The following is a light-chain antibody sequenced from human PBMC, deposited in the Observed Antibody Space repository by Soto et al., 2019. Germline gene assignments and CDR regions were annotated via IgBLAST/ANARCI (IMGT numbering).Light chain of an antibody. CDR1: QSVSNSY. J-gene: IGKJ5*01. CDR3: QQRNDWQVT. V-gene: IGKV3D-20*02. Sequence: EIVLTQSPGTLSLSPGERATLSCRASQSVSNSYLAWYQQKPGQAPRLLIYGASSRATGIPDRFSGSGSGTDFTLTISSLEPGDFAIYYCQQRNDWQVTFGQGTRLEIK. CDR2: GAS.